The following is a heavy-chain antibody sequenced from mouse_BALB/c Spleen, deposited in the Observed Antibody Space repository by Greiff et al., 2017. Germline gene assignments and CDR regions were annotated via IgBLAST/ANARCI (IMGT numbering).Heavy chain of an antibody. CDR3: ARSDTTVVEYFDV. Sequence: QVQLQQSGPELVKPGASVKISCKASGYAFSSSWMNWVKQRPGQGLEWIGRIYPGDGDTNYNGKFKGKATLTADKSSSTAYMQLSSLTSVDSAVYFCARSDTTVVEYFDVWGAGTTVTVSS. J-gene: IGHJ1*01. V-gene: IGHV1-82*01. D-gene: IGHD1-1*01. CDR1: GYAFSSSW. CDR2: IYPGDGDT.